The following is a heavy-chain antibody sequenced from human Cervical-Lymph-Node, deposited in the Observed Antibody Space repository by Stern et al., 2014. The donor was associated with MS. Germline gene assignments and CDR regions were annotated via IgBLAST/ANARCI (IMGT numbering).Heavy chain of an antibody. Sequence: EVQLVESGGGLVQPGGSLRLSCAASGFTFSSYAMSWVRQAPGKGLEWVSAISGGGGRTYFADSAKGRFSNSRDNSQNTLFLQLMSLRAEDTAVYYCAKEGPVGRAYDYWGQGTLVTVSS. CDR3: AKEGPVGRAYDY. V-gene: IGHV3-23*04. CDR1: GFTFSSYA. J-gene: IGHJ4*02. CDR2: ISGGGGRT. D-gene: IGHD2-15*01.